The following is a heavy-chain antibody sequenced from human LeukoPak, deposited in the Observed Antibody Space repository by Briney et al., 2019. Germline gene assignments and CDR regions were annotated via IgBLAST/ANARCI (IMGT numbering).Heavy chain of an antibody. CDR1: GGSISGSSLY. V-gene: IGHV4-39*01. Sequence: PSETLSLTCTVSGGSISGSSLYWGWIRQPPGKGLEWIGSIYYSGSTYYNSSLKSRVTISVDTSKNQFSLKLSSVTAADTAVYYCARLSYYYGSGSYSLIDYWGQGTLVTVSS. D-gene: IGHD3-10*01. J-gene: IGHJ4*02. CDR2: IYYSGST. CDR3: ARLSYYYGSGSYSLIDY.